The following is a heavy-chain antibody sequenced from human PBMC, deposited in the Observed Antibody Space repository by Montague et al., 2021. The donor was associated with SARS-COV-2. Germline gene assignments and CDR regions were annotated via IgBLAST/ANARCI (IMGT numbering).Heavy chain of an antibody. CDR3: ARGGATYYYDTSGYVNAFDT. CDR2: IYYNGYT. Sequence: SETLSLTCTVSGDSISTYYWSWIRQPPGKGLEWIGYIYYNGYTNXXPSLKSRVTISVDTSKNQFSLRLSSVTAAVTAVYFCARGGATYYYDTSGYVNAFDTWGQGTMVTVSS. J-gene: IGHJ3*02. CDR1: GDSISTYY. V-gene: IGHV4-59*01. D-gene: IGHD3-22*01.